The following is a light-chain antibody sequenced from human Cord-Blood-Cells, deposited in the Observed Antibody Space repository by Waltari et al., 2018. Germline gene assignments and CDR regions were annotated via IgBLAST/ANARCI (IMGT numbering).Light chain of an antibody. CDR1: SSDVGGCNY. V-gene: IGLV2-14*01. J-gene: IGLJ2*01. CDR2: DVS. CDR3: SSYTSSSTPGVI. Sequence: QCAMTQPASVSGSSGPSGNRSCPSTSSDVGGCNYFAWHQQHPGKAPKLMIYDVSNLPSGVANRFSGSKSGNTASLTISGLQAEDEADYYCSSYTSSSTPGVIFGGGTKLTVL.